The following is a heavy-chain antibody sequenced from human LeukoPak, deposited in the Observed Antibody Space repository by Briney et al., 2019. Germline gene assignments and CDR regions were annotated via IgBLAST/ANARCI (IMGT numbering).Heavy chain of an antibody. J-gene: IGHJ4*02. D-gene: IGHD3-10*01. CDR2: ISYDGSNK. Sequence: GGSLRLSCAASGFTFSSYAMHWVRQAPGKGLEWVAVISYDGSNKYYADSVKGRFTISRDNSKNTLYLQMNSLRAEDTAVYYCARGAPYGSGSYYNSYFDYWGQGTLVTVSS. CDR1: GFTFSSYA. V-gene: IGHV3-30*04. CDR3: ARGAPYGSGSYYNSYFDY.